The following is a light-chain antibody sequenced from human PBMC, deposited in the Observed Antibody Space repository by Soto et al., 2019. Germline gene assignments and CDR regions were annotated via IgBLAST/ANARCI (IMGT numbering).Light chain of an antibody. CDR1: QGISNY. V-gene: IGKV1-27*01. CDR3: QKYNSALWT. Sequence: DIQMTQSPSSLSASVGDRVTITCRASQGISNYLAWYQQKPGKVPQLLLYSASVLQSGVPSRFSGSGSETDFTLTISSLQHEDVATYYCQKYNSALWTFGQGTKVEIK. CDR2: SAS. J-gene: IGKJ1*01.